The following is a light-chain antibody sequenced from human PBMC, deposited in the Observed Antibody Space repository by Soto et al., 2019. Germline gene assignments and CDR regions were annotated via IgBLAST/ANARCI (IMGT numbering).Light chain of an antibody. CDR1: QSVSSY. J-gene: IGKJ1*01. CDR2: DAS. Sequence: EIVLTQSPATLSLSPGERATLSCRASQSVSSYLAWYQQKPGQAPRLLIYDASNTATGIPARFSGSGSGTDFTLTISRLEPEDFAVYYCQQYGSSPRTFGQGTKVDI. V-gene: IGKV3-20*01. CDR3: QQYGSSPRT.